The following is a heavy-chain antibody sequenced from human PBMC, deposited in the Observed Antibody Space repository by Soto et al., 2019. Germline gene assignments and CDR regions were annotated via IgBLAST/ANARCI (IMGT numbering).Heavy chain of an antibody. V-gene: IGHV1-69*13. J-gene: IGHJ2*01. Sequence: ASVKVSCKASGGTFSSYAISWVRQAPGQGLEWMGGIIPIFGTANYAQKFQGRVTIAADESTSTAYMELSSLRSEDTAVYYCARVYESFSYWYFDLWGRGTLVTVSS. CDR1: GGTFSSYA. D-gene: IGHD3-22*01. CDR2: IIPIFGTA. CDR3: ARVYESFSYWYFDL.